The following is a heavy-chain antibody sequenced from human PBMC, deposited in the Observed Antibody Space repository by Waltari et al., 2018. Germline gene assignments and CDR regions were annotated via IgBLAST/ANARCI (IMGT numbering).Heavy chain of an antibody. Sequence: QVQLQESGPGLVKPSETLSLTCTVSGGSISSHYWSWIRQPPGKGLEWIGYIYYSGSTNYNPPLKSRVTISVDTSKNQFSLKLSSVTAADTAVYYCARGGVATPIRYWGQGTLVTVSS. CDR3: ARGGVATPIRY. J-gene: IGHJ4*02. CDR1: GGSISSHY. V-gene: IGHV4-59*11. D-gene: IGHD5-12*01. CDR2: IYYSGST.